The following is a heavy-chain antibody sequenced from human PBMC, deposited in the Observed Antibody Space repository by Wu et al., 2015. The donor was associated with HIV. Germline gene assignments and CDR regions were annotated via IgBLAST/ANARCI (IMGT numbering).Heavy chain of an antibody. V-gene: IGHV1-18*01. CDR3: ARDAIVGATTPMVDYYYGMDV. CDR1: GYTFTSYG. D-gene: IGHD1-26*01. Sequence: QVQLVQSGAEVKKPGASVKVSCKASGYTFTSYGISWVRQAPGQGLEWMGWISAYNGNTNYAQKLQGRVTMTTDTSTSTAYMELRSLRSDDTAVYYCARDAIVGATTPMVDYYYGMDVWGQGTTVTVSS. J-gene: IGHJ6*02. CDR2: ISAYNGNT.